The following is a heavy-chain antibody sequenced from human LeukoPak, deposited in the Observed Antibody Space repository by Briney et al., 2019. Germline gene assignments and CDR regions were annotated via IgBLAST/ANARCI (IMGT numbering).Heavy chain of an antibody. CDR3: ARRGIVPAFDI. CDR1: GFTFSSYW. J-gene: IGHJ3*02. CDR2: ISGDGTST. Sequence: QTGGSLRLSCAASGFTFSSYWMSWVRQAPGKGLVWFSGISGDGTSTTYADAVKGRFTISRDNAKNTLYLQMSSLRAEDTAVYYCARRGIVPAFDIWGQGTLVTVAS. V-gene: IGHV3-74*01. D-gene: IGHD2-2*01.